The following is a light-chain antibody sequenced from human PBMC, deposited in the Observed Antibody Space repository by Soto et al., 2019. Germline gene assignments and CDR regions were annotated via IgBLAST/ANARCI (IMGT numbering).Light chain of an antibody. CDR3: QQYNNWPLT. Sequence: EIVLTQSPATLCVWPLERGSLXGRASHRVSSYLAWYQQRPGQAPRLLIYGASTRATGIPARFSGSASGTEFTLTISSLQSEDFAIYYCQQYNNWPLTFGGGTKVDIK. V-gene: IGKV3-15*01. CDR2: GAS. CDR1: HRVSSY. J-gene: IGKJ4*01.